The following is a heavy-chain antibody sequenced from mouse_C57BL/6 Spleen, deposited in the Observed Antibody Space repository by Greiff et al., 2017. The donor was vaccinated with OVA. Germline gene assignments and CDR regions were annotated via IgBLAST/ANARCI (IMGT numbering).Heavy chain of an antibody. CDR1: GFTFSSYG. J-gene: IGHJ4*01. Sequence: EVQGVESGGDLVKPGGSLKLSCAASGFTFSSYGMSWVRQTPDKRLEWVATISSGGSYTYYPDSVKGRFTISRDNAKNTLYLQMSSLKSEDTAMYYCARHGELRYAMDYWGQGTSVTVSS. D-gene: IGHD3-3*01. V-gene: IGHV5-6*01. CDR3: ARHGELRYAMDY. CDR2: ISSGGSYT.